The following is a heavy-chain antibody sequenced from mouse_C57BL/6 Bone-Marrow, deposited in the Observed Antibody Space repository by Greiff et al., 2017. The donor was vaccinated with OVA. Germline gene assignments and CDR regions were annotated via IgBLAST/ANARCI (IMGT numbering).Heavy chain of an antibody. J-gene: IGHJ1*03. V-gene: IGHV5-12*01. D-gene: IGHD2-5*01. CDR1: GFTFSDYY. Sequence: DVTLVESGGGLVQPGGSLKLSCAASGFTFSDYYMYWVRQTPEKRLEWVAYISNGGGSTYYPDTVKGRFTISRDNAKNTLYLQMSRLKSEDTAMYYCARPFYSNYLWYFDVWGTGATVTVSS. CDR3: ARPFYSNYLWYFDV. CDR2: ISNGGGST.